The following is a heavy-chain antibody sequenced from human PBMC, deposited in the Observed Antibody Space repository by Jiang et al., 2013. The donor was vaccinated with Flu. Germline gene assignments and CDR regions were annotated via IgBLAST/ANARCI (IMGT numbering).Heavy chain of an antibody. Sequence: LVKPSETLSLTCAVSGYSITTGYFWGWIRQPPGQGLEWIGSIYHSGNTYNNPSLKSRVTMSVDTSKNQYSLKLNSVTAADTAVYYCVRAAQGYGYYFDYWGQGT. D-gene: IGHD5-12*01. V-gene: IGHV4-38-2*01. CDR2: IYHSGNT. J-gene: IGHJ4*03. CDR1: GYSITTGYF. CDR3: VRAAQGYGYYFDY.